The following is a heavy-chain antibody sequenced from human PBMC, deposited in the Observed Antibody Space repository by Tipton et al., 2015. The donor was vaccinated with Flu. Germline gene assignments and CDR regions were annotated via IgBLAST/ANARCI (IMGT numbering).Heavy chain of an antibody. V-gene: IGHV3-7*03. CDR2: IKQDGSQK. CDR3: ARVPVWLGYGFDI. D-gene: IGHD5-12*01. Sequence: SLRLSCAASGFTFSLYWMTWVRRAPGKGLEWVANIKQDGSQKYYVDSVKGRFTIYRDNAKSSLYLQMNSLRAEDTAVYYCARVPVWLGYGFDIWGQGTLVAVSS. J-gene: IGHJ3*02. CDR1: GFTFSLYW.